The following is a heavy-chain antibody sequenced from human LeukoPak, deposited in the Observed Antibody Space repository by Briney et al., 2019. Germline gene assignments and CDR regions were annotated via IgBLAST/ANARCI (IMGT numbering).Heavy chain of an antibody. CDR3: AKDDSDIVVVVAAFDI. CDR1: GFTFNNYA. CDR2: ISGSGGST. J-gene: IGHJ3*02. Sequence: GGSLRLSCATSGFTFNNYAMSWVRQAPGKGLEWVSAISGSGGSTYYADSVKGRFTISRDNSKNTLYLQMNSLRAEDTAVYYCAKDDSDIVVVVAAFDIWGQGTMVTVSS. D-gene: IGHD2-15*01. V-gene: IGHV3-23*01.